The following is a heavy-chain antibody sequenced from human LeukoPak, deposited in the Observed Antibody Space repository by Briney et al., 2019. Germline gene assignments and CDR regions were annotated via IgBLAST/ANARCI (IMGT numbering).Heavy chain of an antibody. J-gene: IGHJ6*02. CDR1: GFTFSSYG. CDR2: ISSSSSYI. Sequence: GGSLRLSCAASGFTFSSYGMNWVRQAPGKGLEWVSSISSSSSYIYYADSVKGRFTISRDNAKNSLYLQMNSLRAEDTAVYYCARAVSALTTYRRIFYGMDVWGQGTTVTVSS. D-gene: IGHD2-15*01. V-gene: IGHV3-21*01. CDR3: ARAVSALTTYRRIFYGMDV.